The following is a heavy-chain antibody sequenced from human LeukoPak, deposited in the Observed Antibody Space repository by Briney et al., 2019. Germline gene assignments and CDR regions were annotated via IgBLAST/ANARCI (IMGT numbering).Heavy chain of an antibody. D-gene: IGHD3-10*01. CDR2: IIPILGIA. Sequence: SVKVSCKASGGTFSGYAISWVRQAPGQGLEWMGRIIPILGIANYAQKFQGRVTITADKSTSTAYMELSSLRSEDTAVYYCARDRGLWFGELDSYYYYGMDVWGQGTTVTVSS. J-gene: IGHJ6*02. CDR3: ARDRGLWFGELDSYYYYGMDV. CDR1: GGTFSGYA. V-gene: IGHV1-69*04.